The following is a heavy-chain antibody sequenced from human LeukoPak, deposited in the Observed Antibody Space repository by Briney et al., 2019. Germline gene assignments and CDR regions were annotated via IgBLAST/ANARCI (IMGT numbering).Heavy chain of an antibody. Sequence: PSETLSVTCTVSGGSISSGGYYWSWIRQHPGMGLEWIGYIYYSGTTYYNPSLKSRVTISVDTSNNQFSLKLSSVTAADTAVYYCARADSSGYSYFDYWGQGTLVTVSS. J-gene: IGHJ4*02. D-gene: IGHD3-22*01. V-gene: IGHV4-31*03. CDR2: IYYSGTT. CDR1: GGSISSGGYY. CDR3: ARADSSGYSYFDY.